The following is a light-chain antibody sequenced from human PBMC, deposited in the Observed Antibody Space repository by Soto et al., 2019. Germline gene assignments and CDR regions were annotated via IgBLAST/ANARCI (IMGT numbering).Light chain of an antibody. J-gene: IGLJ3*02. CDR1: TGAVTSGHY. CDR2: DTS. Sequence: QAVVTQEPSLTVSPGGTVTLTCGSITGAVTSGHYPYWFQQKPGQAPRTLIYDTSNKHSWTPARFSGSLLGGKAALTLSGAQPEDEAEYYCLLSYSGSRGVFGGGTQLTVL. V-gene: IGLV7-46*01. CDR3: LLSYSGSRGV.